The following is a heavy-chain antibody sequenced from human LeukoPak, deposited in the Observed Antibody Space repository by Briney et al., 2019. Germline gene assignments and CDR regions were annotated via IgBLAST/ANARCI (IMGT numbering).Heavy chain of an antibody. V-gene: IGHV1-8*03. D-gene: IGHD6-13*01. CDR3: ARAGSDSSSWYNYYYYYMDV. J-gene: IGHJ6*03. CDR1: GYTFTSYD. CDR2: MNPNSGNT. Sequence: ASVKVSCKASGYTFTSYDINWVRQATGQGLEWMGWMNPNSGNTGYAQKFQGRVTITRNTSISTAYMELSSLRSEDTAVYYCARAGSDSSSWYNYYYYYMDVWGKGTTVTVSS.